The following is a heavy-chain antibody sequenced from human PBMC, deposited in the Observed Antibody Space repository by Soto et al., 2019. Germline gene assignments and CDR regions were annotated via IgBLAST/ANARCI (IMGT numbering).Heavy chain of an antibody. CDR2: IYPTGAT. D-gene: IGHD1-1*01. CDR3: ARDLGTGTDY. Sequence: QVHLQESGPGLVKPSGTLSLTCAVSGDSITSSNWWSWVRQAPGKVPEWIGGIYPTGATTYNPSLKNRATISVDPSNNHFSLKLTSVTAADTAVYFCARDLGTGTDYWGRGTLVTVAS. CDR1: GDSITSSNW. V-gene: IGHV4-4*02. J-gene: IGHJ4*02.